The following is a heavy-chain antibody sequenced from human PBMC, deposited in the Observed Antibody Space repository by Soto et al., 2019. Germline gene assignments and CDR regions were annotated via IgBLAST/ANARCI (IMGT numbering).Heavy chain of an antibody. D-gene: IGHD6-13*01. CDR3: AKDLEAVGYESGFFDY. CDR1: GFTFSSYA. CDR2: ISGSGGST. V-gene: IGHV3-23*01. Sequence: PGGSLRLSCAASGFTFSSYAMSWARQAPGKGLEWVSAISGSGGSTYYADSVKGRFTISRDNSKNTLYLQMNSLRAEDTAVYYCAKDLEAVGYESGFFDYWDQGTLVTVSS. J-gene: IGHJ4*02.